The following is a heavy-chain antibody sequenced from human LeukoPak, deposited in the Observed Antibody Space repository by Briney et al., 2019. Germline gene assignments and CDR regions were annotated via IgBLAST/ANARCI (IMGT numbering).Heavy chain of an antibody. V-gene: IGHV1-2*02. CDR3: ARDPYDYVWGSYRMTPLYFDY. CDR1: GYTFTGYY. CDR2: INPNSGGT. D-gene: IGHD3-16*02. J-gene: IGHJ4*02. Sequence: ASVRVSCKASGYTFTGYYMHWVRQAPGQGLEWMGWINPNSGGTNYAQKFQGRVTMTRDTSISTAYMELSRLRSDDTAVYYCARDPYDYVWGSYRMTPLYFDYWGQGTLVTVSS.